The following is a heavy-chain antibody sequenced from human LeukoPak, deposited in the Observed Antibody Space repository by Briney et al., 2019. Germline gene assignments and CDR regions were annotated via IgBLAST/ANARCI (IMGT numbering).Heavy chain of an antibody. CDR3: ARDSGWQLAQSGTYYYYGMDV. J-gene: IGHJ6*02. Sequence: PSETLSLTCTVSGGSISSGSYYWSWIRQPAGKGLEWIGRIYTSGSTNYNPSLKSRVTISVDTSKNQFSLKPSSVTAADTAVYYCARDSGWQLAQSGTYYYYGMDVWGQGTTVTVSS. CDR2: IYTSGST. D-gene: IGHD6-6*01. CDR1: GGSISSGSYY. V-gene: IGHV4-61*02.